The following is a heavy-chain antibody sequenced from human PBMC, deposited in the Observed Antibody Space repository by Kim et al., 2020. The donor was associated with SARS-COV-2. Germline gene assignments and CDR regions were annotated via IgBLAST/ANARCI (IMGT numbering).Heavy chain of an antibody. Sequence: GGSLRLSCAASGFTFDDYAMHWVRQAPGKGLEWVSLISGDGGSTYYADSVKGRFTISRDNSKNSLYLQMNSLRTEDTALYYCAKGRGYSYGQLGGIFGYWGQGTLVTVSS. CDR2: ISGDGGST. CDR3: AKGRGYSYGQLGGIFGY. V-gene: IGHV3-43*02. CDR1: GFTFDDYA. J-gene: IGHJ4*02. D-gene: IGHD5-18*01.